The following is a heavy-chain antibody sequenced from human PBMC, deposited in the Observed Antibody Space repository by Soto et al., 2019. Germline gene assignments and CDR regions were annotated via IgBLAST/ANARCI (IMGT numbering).Heavy chain of an antibody. CDR3: ARPTYNSGSPFDY. J-gene: IGHJ4*02. D-gene: IGHD1-20*01. Sequence: SETLSLTCTVSGDSISSYYWTWIRQPPGKGLEWIAFIYYGGSINYNPSLKSRVTISVDTSKNQFSLKLSSVTAADTAVYYCARPTYNSGSPFDYWGQGTLVTVSS. V-gene: IGHV4-59*01. CDR2: IYYGGSI. CDR1: GDSISSYY.